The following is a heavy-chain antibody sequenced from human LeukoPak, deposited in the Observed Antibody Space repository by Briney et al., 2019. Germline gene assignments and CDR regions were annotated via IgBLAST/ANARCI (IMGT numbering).Heavy chain of an antibody. Sequence: SETLSLTCAVYGGSFSGYYWSWIRQPPGKGLEWIGEINHSGSTNYNPSLKSRVTISVDTSKNQFSLKLSSVTAADTAVYYCARGFDGSGSRRLDYWGQGTLVTVSS. D-gene: IGHD3-10*01. CDR1: GGSFSGYY. V-gene: IGHV4-34*01. CDR2: INHSGST. CDR3: ARGFDGSGSRRLDY. J-gene: IGHJ4*02.